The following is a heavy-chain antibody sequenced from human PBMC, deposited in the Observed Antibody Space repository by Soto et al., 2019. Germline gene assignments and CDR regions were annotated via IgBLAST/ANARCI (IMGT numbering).Heavy chain of an antibody. CDR3: AKDNDILTGYYTPVYFDY. CDR1: GFTFSSYA. J-gene: IGHJ4*02. CDR2: ISGSGGST. Sequence: AGGSLRLSCAASGFTFSSYAMSWVRQAPGKGLEWVSAISGSGGSTYYADSVKGRFTISRDNSKNTLYLQMNSLRAEDTAVYYCAKDNDILTGYYTPVYFDYWGQGTLVTVSS. D-gene: IGHD3-9*01. V-gene: IGHV3-23*01.